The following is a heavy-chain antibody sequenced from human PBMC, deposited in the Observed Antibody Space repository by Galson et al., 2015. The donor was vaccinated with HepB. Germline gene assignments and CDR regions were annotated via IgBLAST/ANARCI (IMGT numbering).Heavy chain of an antibody. V-gene: IGHV1-24*01. D-gene: IGHD3-10*01. CDR3: ATVLTGYYYYMDV. CDR2: FDPEDGET. Sequence: SVKVSCKVSGYTLTELSMHWVRQAPGKGLEWMGGFDPEDGETIYAQKFQGRVTMTEDTSTDTAYMELSSLRSEDTAVYYCATVLTGYYYYMDVWGKGTTVTVSS. CDR1: GYTLTELS. J-gene: IGHJ6*03.